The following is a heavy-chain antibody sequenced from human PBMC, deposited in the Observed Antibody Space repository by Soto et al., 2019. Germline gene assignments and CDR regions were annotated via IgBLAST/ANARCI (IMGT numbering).Heavy chain of an antibody. CDR1: GGTVASSHW. CDR3: AREIVTAGGNNYFDP. J-gene: IGHJ5*02. Sequence: SETLSLTCGVSGGTVASSHWWSWVRQSPGGGLEWIGNVYHSGDTNFNPSLQSRVTISVDKSNNQFSLRLNSLTAADTAVYFCAREIVTAGGNNYFDPWGPGTLVTVSS. V-gene: IGHV4-4*02. D-gene: IGHD2-21*02. CDR2: VYHSGDT.